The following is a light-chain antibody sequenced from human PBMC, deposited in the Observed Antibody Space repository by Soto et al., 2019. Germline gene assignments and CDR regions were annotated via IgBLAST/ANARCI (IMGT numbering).Light chain of an antibody. CDR2: EVS. CDR1: SSDVGGYKF. Sequence: QSALTQPASVSGSPGQSITISCTGTSSDVGGYKFVSWYQQHPGKAPKLMIYEVSNQPSGVSNRFSGSKSGNTASLTISGLQAEDEADYYCSSYTTSSTRVFGGGTKLTVL. V-gene: IGLV2-14*01. CDR3: SSYTTSSTRV. J-gene: IGLJ3*02.